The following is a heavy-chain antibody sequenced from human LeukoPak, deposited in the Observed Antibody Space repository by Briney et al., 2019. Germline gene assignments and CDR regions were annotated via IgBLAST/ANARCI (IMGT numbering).Heavy chain of an antibody. CDR1: GFTFSHAW. Sequence: GGSLRLSCAASGFTFSHAWMSWVRQAPGKGLEWVGRIKSKTDGCTTDYAAPVKGRFTISRDDSKNTLYLQMNSLKMEDSAVYFRSTDFLFHIFTGLKKWGQGNLVTVSP. D-gene: IGHD3-9*01. CDR2: IKSKTDGCTT. J-gene: IGHJ4*02. V-gene: IGHV3-15*01. CDR3: STDFLFHIFTGLKK.